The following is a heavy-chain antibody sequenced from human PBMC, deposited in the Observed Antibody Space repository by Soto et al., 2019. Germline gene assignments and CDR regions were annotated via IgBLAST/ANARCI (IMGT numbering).Heavy chain of an antibody. V-gene: IGHV3-30*18. J-gene: IGHJ6*02. CDR1: GFTFSSYG. D-gene: IGHD3-16*01. CDR2: ISYDGSNK. Sequence: PGGSLRLSCAASGFTFSSYGMHWVRQAPGKGLEWVAVISYDGSNKYYADSVKGRFTISRDNSKNTLYLQMNSLRAEDTAVYYCAKRRGSYIGPAYYYGMDVWGQGTTVTVSS. CDR3: AKRRGSYIGPAYYYGMDV.